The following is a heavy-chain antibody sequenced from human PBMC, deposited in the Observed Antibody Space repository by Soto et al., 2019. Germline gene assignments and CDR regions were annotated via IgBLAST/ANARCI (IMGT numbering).Heavy chain of an antibody. V-gene: IGHV4-38-2*02. CDR3: ARDTAVRGVIISPFDY. Sequence: PSETLSLTCAVSGYFISSNYYWAWIRQPPGKGLEWIGNIFHSGSTYYNPSLKSRVTISLDTSRNQFSLKLTSVTAADTAVYYCARDTAVRGVIISPFDYWGLGTLVTVSS. CDR2: IFHSGST. D-gene: IGHD3-10*01. CDR1: GYFISSNYY. J-gene: IGHJ4*02.